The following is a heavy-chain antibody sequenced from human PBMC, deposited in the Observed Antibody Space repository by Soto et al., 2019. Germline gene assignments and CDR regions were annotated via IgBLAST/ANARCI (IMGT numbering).Heavy chain of an antibody. CDR3: ARDPIAYDFWSGKNWFDP. CDR2: IYYRGST. D-gene: IGHD3-3*01. V-gene: IGHV4-61*01. J-gene: IGHJ5*02. Sequence: QVQLQESGPGLLKPSETLSLTCTVSGGSVSSGSYYWSWIRQPPGKGLEWIGYIYYRGSTNYNPSLKSRVTISVDTSKTQFSLKLSSVTAADTAVYYCARDPIAYDFWSGKNWFDPRGQGTLVTVSS. CDR1: GGSVSSGSYY.